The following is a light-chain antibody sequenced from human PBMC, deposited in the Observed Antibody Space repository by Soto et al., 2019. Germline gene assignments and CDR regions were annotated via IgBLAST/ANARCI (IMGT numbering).Light chain of an antibody. J-gene: IGLJ2*01. Sequence: QSVLTQPPSVSAAPGQKVTISCSGSSSNIGNNYGSWYQHLPGTAPKLLIYDNNERPSGIPDRFSGSKSGTSATLGITGLQTGDEADYYCGTWDTSLSAVVFGGGTKLTVL. CDR1: SSNIGNNY. V-gene: IGLV1-51*01. CDR2: DNN. CDR3: GTWDTSLSAVV.